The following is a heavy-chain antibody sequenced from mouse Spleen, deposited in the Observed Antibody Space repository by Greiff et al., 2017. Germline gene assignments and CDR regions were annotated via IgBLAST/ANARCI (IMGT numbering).Heavy chain of an antibody. V-gene: IGHV3-1*01. CDR3: ARGRLGSWFAY. CDR2: ISYSGST. J-gene: IGHJ3*01. CDR1: GYSITSGYD. D-gene: IGHD4-1*01. Sequence: ESGPGMVKPSQSLSLTCTVTGYSITSGYDWHWIRHFPGNKLEWMGYISYSGSTNYNPSLKSRISITHDTSKNHFFLKLNSVTTEDTATYYCARGRLGSWFAYWGQGTLVTVSA.